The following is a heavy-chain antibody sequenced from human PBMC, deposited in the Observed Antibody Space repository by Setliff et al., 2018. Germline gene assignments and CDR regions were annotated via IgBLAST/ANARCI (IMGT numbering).Heavy chain of an antibody. CDR2: INPISGGA. J-gene: IGHJ5*02. Sequence: ASVKVSCKASGYTFAGYYMHWVRQTPGQGREWMGWINPISGGANYAQKFQGRVTMTRDTSISTGYMELRSLRSDDTAVYYCARELRSPYWHLDTWGQGTQVTVSS. CDR1: GYTFAGYY. CDR3: ARELRSPYWHLDT. V-gene: IGHV1-2*02. D-gene: IGHD3-16*01.